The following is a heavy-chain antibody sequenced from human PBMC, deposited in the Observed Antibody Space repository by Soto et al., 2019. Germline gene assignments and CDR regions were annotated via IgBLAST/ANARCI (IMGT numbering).Heavy chain of an antibody. J-gene: IGHJ6*04. V-gene: IGHV1-18*01. D-gene: IGHD3-3*01. CDR3: ARVVRFTAQDV. Sequence: VASVKVSCKASGYTFINYGISWVRQAPGQGLEWMGWISGYNGDTNYAQKLQGRVTMTTDTSTSTAYMELRSLRSDDAAVYYCARVVRFTAQDVWGKGTTVTVSS. CDR1: GYTFINYG. CDR2: ISGYNGDT.